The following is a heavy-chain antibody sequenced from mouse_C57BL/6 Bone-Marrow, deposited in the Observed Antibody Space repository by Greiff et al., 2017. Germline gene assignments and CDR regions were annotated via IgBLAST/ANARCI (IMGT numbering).Heavy chain of an antibody. V-gene: IGHV5-4*01. D-gene: IGHD2-2*01. J-gene: IGHJ1*03. CDR1: GFTFSSYA. CDR3: ARDNYGYDEGYWYFDV. Sequence: DVQLVESGGGLVKPGGSLKLSCAASGFTFSSYAMSWVRQTPEKRLGWVATISDGGSYTYYPDNVKGRFTISRDNAKNNLYLQMSHLKSEDTAMYYCARDNYGYDEGYWYFDVWGTGTTVTVSS. CDR2: ISDGGSYT.